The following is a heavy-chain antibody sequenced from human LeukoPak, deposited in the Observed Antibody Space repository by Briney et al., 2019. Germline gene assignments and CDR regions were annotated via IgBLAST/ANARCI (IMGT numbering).Heavy chain of an antibody. V-gene: IGHV4-61*05. CDR3: ARGVVWGSYRSYWYFDL. CDR2: IYYSGST. CDR1: GGSISSSSYY. Sequence: SETLSLTCTVSGGSISSSSYYWGWIRQPPGKGLEWIGYIYYSGSTNYNPSLKSRVTISVDTSKNQFSLKLSSVTAADTAVYYCARGVVWGSYRSYWYFDLWGRGTLVTVSS. J-gene: IGHJ2*01. D-gene: IGHD3-16*02.